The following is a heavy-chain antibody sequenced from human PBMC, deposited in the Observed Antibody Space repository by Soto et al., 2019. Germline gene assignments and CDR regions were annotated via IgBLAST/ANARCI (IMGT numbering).Heavy chain of an antibody. Sequence: QVQLQESGPGLVKPSQTLSLTCTVSGGSISSGDYYWSWNRQPPGKGLEWIGYIYYSGSTYYNPSLKSRVTISVDTSKNQFSLKLSSVTAADTAVYYCAREVCGGSCYYVRWFDPWGQGTLVTVSS. CDR2: IYYSGST. CDR3: AREVCGGSCYYVRWFDP. CDR1: GGSISSGDYY. D-gene: IGHD2-15*01. V-gene: IGHV4-30-4*01. J-gene: IGHJ5*02.